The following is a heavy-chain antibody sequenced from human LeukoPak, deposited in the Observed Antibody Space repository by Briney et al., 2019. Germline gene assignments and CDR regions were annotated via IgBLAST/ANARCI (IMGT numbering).Heavy chain of an antibody. D-gene: IGHD7-27*01. CDR1: GGSISNTAYY. J-gene: IGHJ3*02. CDR3: ARRRLNWGAFDI. Sequence: AETLSLPCTVSGGSISNTAYYWGWIPQPPGKGLELNRSLSYSGRPYSHPSLKSRVTISEDMSKSLFSLKLRSVTAADTAVYYCARRRLNWGAFDIWGEGTMVTVSS. V-gene: IGHV4-39*01. CDR2: LSYSGRP.